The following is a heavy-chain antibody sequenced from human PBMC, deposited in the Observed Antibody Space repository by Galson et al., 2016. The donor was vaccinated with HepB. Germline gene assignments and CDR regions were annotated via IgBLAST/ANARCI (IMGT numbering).Heavy chain of an antibody. J-gene: IGHJ4*02. D-gene: IGHD6-19*01. Sequence: SLRLSCAASGFTFSNYWMSWVRQPPGKGLEWVGNIKRGGSEKYYVDSVKGRFTISRDNAKNSLYLQMNSLRAEDTAVYYCARDGSGWLFDYWGQGTLVTVSS. V-gene: IGHV3-7*01. CDR2: IKRGGSEK. CDR1: GFTFSNYW. CDR3: ARDGSGWLFDY.